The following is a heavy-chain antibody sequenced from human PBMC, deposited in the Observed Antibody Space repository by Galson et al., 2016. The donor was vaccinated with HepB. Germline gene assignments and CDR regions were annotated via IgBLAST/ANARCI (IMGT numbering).Heavy chain of an antibody. V-gene: IGHV3-53*01. J-gene: IGHJ4*02. CDR2: IFGRGNT. Sequence: SLRLSCAAAGFTVSDNHVTWIRQAPGKGLECVSVIFGRGNTYYADSVEGRFTISRDNARNTVYLQMSSLRTEDTAVYHCAGYGGNSVWGQGTLVTVSS. CDR1: GFTVSDNH. CDR3: AGYGGNSV. D-gene: IGHD4-23*01.